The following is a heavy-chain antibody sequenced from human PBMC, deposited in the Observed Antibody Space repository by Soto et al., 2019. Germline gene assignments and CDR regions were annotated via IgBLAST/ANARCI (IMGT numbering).Heavy chain of an antibody. J-gene: IGHJ4*02. V-gene: IGHV6-1*01. Sequence: LSLTCAISGDSVSSNSAAWNWIRQSPSRGLEWLGRTYYRSKWYNDYAVSVKSRITINPDTSKNQFSLQLNSVTPEDTAVYYCARARGPPYSSAPFDYWGQGTLVTVSS. CDR1: GDSVSSNSAA. CDR3: ARARGPPYSSAPFDY. CDR2: TYYRSKWYN. D-gene: IGHD6-19*01.